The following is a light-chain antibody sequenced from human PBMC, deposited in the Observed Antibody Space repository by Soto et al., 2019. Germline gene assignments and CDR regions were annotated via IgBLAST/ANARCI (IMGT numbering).Light chain of an antibody. CDR3: QHYLSLPIT. V-gene: IGKV3-20*01. CDR1: QSVSSSY. J-gene: IGKJ5*01. CDR2: GAA. Sequence: IVLTQSPGTLSLSPGARSTLSCRVSQSVSSSYLACYQKKPRQAPRLLIDGAANRATGIPGRVSGGGAGTDFPPTISRVEHEDFAVYYWQHYLSLPITFGQGTRLEIK.